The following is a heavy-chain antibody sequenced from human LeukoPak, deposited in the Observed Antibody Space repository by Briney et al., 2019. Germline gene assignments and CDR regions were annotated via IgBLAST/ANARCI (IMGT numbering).Heavy chain of an antibody. CDR2: MNPNSGNT. J-gene: IGHJ6*03. D-gene: IGHD3-3*01. V-gene: IGHV1-8*03. CDR3: ARAGYDFWSGYYTGGGIYYYYYMDV. Sequence: ASVKVSCKASGYTFTSYDINWVRQATGQGLEWMGWMNPNSGNTGYAQKFQGRVTITRNTSISTAYMELSSLRSEDTAVYYCARAGYDFWSGYYTGGGIYYYYYMDVWGKGTTVTVSS. CDR1: GYTFTSYD.